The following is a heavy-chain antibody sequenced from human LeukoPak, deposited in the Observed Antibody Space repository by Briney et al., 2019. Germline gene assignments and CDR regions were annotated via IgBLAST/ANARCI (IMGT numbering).Heavy chain of an antibody. CDR1: GYTFTGYY. J-gene: IGHJ6*03. Sequence: ASVKVSCKASGYTFTGYYIHWVRQAPGQGLEWMGWISPHNGGTNYAQKFQGRVTMTRDTSISTAYMELSRLRSDDTAVYYCAISANNWNDADYYYMDVWGKGTTATVSS. D-gene: IGHD1-20*01. V-gene: IGHV1-2*02. CDR2: ISPHNGGT. CDR3: AISANNWNDADYYYMDV.